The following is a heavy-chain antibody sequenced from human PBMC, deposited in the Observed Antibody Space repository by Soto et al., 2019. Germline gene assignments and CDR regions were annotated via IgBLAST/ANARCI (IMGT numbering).Heavy chain of an antibody. J-gene: IGHJ4*02. CDR1: GGSISSGGYY. D-gene: IGHD2-15*01. CDR2: IYYSGST. V-gene: IGHV4-61*08. Sequence: SETLSLTCTVSGGSISSGGYYWSWIRQHPGKGLEWIGYIYYSGSTNYNPSLKSRVTISVDTSKNQFSLKLSSVTAADTAVYYCARRYGGTFEYWGQGTLGTVSS. CDR3: ARRYGGTFEY.